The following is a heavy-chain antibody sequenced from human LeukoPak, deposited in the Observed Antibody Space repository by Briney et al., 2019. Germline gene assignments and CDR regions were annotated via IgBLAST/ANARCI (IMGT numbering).Heavy chain of an antibody. CDR3: ARATRGLGLRYFDWDH. V-gene: IGHV4-59*01. D-gene: IGHD3-9*01. CDR2: IYYSGST. Sequence: PSETLSLTCTVSGGSISSYYWSWIRQPPGKGLEWIGYIYYSGSTNYNPSLKSRVTISVDTSKNQFSLKLSSVTAADTAVYYCARATRGLGLRYFDWDHWGQGTLVTVSS. CDR1: GGSISSYY. J-gene: IGHJ4*02.